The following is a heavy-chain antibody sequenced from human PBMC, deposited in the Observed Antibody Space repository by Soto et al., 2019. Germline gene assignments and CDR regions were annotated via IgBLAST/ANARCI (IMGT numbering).Heavy chain of an antibody. V-gene: IGHV3-15*01. J-gene: IGHJ3*02. CDR1: GFTFTDVW. CDR2: IKRKIDGETT. CDR3: AVDAQCSSTNCPGAFDI. D-gene: IGHD2-2*01. Sequence: EVQLVESGGGLVKPGGSLRLSCAASGFTFTDVWMTWVRQAPGKGLEWVGRIKRKIDGETTDYAAPVKGRFTISRDDLKNTLFLQMNSLKSEDTAVYYCAVDAQCSSTNCPGAFDIWVQGTMVTVSS.